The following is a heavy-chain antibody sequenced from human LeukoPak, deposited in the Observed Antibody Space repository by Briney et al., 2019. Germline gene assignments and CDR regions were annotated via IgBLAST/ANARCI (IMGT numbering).Heavy chain of an antibody. Sequence: PGRSLRLSCAASGFTFSSYAMHWVRQAPGKGLEWVAVISYDGSNKYYADSVKGRFTISRDNSKNTLYLQMNSLRAEDTAVYCCATEVVPAAMSDYWGQGTLVTVSS. CDR3: ATEVVPAAMSDY. J-gene: IGHJ4*02. D-gene: IGHD2-2*01. V-gene: IGHV3-30-3*01. CDR1: GFTFSSYA. CDR2: ISYDGSNK.